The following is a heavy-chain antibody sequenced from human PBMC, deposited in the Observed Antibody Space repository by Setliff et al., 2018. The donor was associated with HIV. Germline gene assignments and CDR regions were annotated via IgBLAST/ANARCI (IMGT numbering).Heavy chain of an antibody. CDR3: VRRYIAWFETTGHFDY. CDR2: VSSRGDT. Sequence: PSETLSLTCTVSDSGTYYWSWIRQPAGKGLEWIGRVSSRGDTNYNPSLKSRVTMSVDTAKNQFSLNLSSVTAADTAVYYCVRRYIAWFETTGHFDYWGQGALVTVSS. J-gene: IGHJ4*02. CDR1: DSGTYY. V-gene: IGHV4-4*07. D-gene: IGHD3-10*01.